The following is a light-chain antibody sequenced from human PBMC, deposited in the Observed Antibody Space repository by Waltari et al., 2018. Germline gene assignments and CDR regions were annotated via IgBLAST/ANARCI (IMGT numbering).Light chain of an antibody. J-gene: IGKJ3*01. Sequence: DIQLTQSPSFLSAFVGDRVTLTCRASQGIRNHLAWYQQKPGKGPNHLIYDASTLQSGVPARFSGSGSGTEFTLTIRSPQPEDFATYYCQALHDYPRTVDPGTTVDIK. CDR3: QALHDYPRT. V-gene: IGKV1-9*01. CDR1: QGIRNH. CDR2: DAS.